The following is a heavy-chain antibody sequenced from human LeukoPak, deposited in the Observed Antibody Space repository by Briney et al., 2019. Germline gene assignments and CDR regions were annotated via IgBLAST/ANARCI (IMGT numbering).Heavy chain of an antibody. Sequence: PGGSLRLSCAASGFTFSSYAMSWVRQAPGKGLEWVSTIDYSGGSTYYADSVKGRFTISRDNSKNTLYLQMNSLRAEDTAVYYCAKDPLSGYYFFDSWGQGTLVTVSS. CDR1: GFTFSSYA. CDR2: IDYSGGST. V-gene: IGHV3-23*05. J-gene: IGHJ4*01. CDR3: AKDPLSGYYFFDS. D-gene: IGHD3-22*01.